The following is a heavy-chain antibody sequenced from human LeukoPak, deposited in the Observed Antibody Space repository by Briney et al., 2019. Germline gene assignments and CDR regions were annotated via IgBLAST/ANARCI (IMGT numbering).Heavy chain of an antibody. CDR1: GYTFTSYY. D-gene: IGHD3-10*01. V-gene: IGHV1-8*03. Sequence: GASVKVSCKASGYTFTSYYINWVRQATGQGLEWMGWMNPNSGNTGYAQKFQGRVTITRNTSISTAYMELSSLRSEDTAVYYCARGRITMVRGVIIYWFDPWGQGTLVTVSS. CDR2: MNPNSGNT. CDR3: ARGRITMVRGVIIYWFDP. J-gene: IGHJ5*02.